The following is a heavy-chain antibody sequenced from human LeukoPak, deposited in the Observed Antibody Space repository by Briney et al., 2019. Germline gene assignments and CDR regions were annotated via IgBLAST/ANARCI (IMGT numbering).Heavy chain of an antibody. CDR3: ASLYSSGWLSDY. V-gene: IGHV4-39*01. D-gene: IGHD6-19*01. J-gene: IGHJ4*02. Sequence: PSETLSLTCTVSGGSISSSSYYWGWIRQPPGKGLEWIGSIYYSGSTHYNPSLKSRVTISVDTSKNQFSLKLSSVTAADTAVYYCASLYSSGWLSDYWGQGTLVTVSS. CDR2: IYYSGST. CDR1: GGSISSSSYY.